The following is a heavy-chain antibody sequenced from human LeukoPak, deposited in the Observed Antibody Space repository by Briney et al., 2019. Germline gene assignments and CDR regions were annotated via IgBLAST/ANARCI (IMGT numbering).Heavy chain of an antibody. CDR1: GYTFTGYY. V-gene: IGHV1-2*06. CDR2: INPNSGGT. J-gene: IGHJ5*02. Sequence: ASVKVSCKASGYTFTGYYMHWVRQAPGQGLEWMGRINPNSGGTNYAQKFQGRVTMTRDTSISTAYMELSRLRSDDTAVYYCARGDSSGYYYYDWFDPWGQGTPVTVSS. CDR3: ARGDSSGYYYYDWFDP. D-gene: IGHD3-22*01.